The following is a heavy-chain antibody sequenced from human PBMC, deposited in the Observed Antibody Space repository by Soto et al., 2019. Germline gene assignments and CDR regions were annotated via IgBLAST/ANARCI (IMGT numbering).Heavy chain of an antibody. CDR2: ISYDGSNK. CDR1: GFTFSSYA. Sequence: PGGSLRLSCAASGFTFSSYAMHWVRQAPGKGLEWVAVISYDGSNKYYADSVKGRFTISRDNSKNTLYLQMNSLRAEDTAVYYCARDQTGSSSSMRSSYYYGMDVWGQGTTVTVSS. J-gene: IGHJ6*02. V-gene: IGHV3-30-3*01. D-gene: IGHD6-6*01. CDR3: ARDQTGSSSSMRSSYYYGMDV.